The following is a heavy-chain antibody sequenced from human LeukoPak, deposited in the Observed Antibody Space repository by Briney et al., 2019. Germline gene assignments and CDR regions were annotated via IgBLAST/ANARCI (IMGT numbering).Heavy chain of an antibody. V-gene: IGHV3-30*02. CDR2: IWYDGSSE. CDR3: AKAGPAAARGYLDY. CDR1: GFTFSTYG. D-gene: IGHD6-13*01. J-gene: IGHJ4*02. Sequence: GGSLRLSCAASGFTFSTYGVHWVRQAPGTGLEWVTYIWYDGSSEYYADSVKGRFTISRDNSKNTLYLQMNSLRGEDTAVYYCAKAGPAAARGYLDYWGQGTLVTVSS.